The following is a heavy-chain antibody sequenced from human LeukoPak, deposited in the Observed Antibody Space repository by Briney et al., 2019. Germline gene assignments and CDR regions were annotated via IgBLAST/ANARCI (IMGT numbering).Heavy chain of an antibody. CDR1: GGSLSSYY. V-gene: IGHV4-59*01. CDR3: ASDTRTTVTSLRVGFDL. Sequence: SETLSLTCTVSGGSLSSYYWSWIRQPPGKGLEWIGDIYYSGSTNYNPSLKSRVTTSVDTSKNQSSMKLSSVTAAHTAVYYRASDTRTTVTSLRVGFDLCGRATLATVPS. J-gene: IGHJ2*01. CDR2: IYYSGST. D-gene: IGHD4-17*01.